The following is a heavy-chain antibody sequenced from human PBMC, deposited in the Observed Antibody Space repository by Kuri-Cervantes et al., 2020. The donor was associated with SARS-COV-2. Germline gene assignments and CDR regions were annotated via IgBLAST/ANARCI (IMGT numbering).Heavy chain of an antibody. Sequence: GESLKISCAASGFTVSSNYMSWVRQAPGEGLEWVSAISRSGTYYADSVKGRFTISRDNSKNTLYLQMNSLRAEDTAVYYCAKVSDSMTTVTTLGVWGQGTLVPVAS. V-gene: IGHV3-23*01. J-gene: IGHJ4*02. CDR1: GFTVSSNY. CDR3: AKVSDSMTTVTTLGV. CDR2: ISRSGT. D-gene: IGHD4-17*01.